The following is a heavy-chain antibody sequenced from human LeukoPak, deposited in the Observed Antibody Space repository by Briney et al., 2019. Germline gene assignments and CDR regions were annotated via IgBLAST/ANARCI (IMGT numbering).Heavy chain of an antibody. J-gene: IGHJ4*02. V-gene: IGHV3-30*03. Sequence: GGSLRLSCAASGFTFSSYGMHWVRQAPGKGLEWVAVISYDGSNKYYADSVKGRFTISRDNAKNSLYLQMNSLRAEDTAVYYCAREIVGATSHFGYWGQGTLVTVSS. CDR1: GFTFSSYG. CDR2: ISYDGSNK. D-gene: IGHD1-26*01. CDR3: AREIVGATSHFGY.